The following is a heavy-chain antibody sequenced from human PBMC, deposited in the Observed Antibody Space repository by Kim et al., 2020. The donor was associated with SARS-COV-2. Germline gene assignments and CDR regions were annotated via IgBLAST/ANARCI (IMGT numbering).Heavy chain of an antibody. Sequence: VKGRFTISRDDSKNTLYLQMNSLKTEDTAVYYCTTLLRYFDYYYYYGMDVWGQGTTVTVSS. D-gene: IGHD3-9*01. V-gene: IGHV3-15*01. CDR3: TTLLRYFDYYYYYGMDV. J-gene: IGHJ6*02.